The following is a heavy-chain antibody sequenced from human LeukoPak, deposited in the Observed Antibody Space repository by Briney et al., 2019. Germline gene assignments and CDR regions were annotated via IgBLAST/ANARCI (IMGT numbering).Heavy chain of an antibody. CDR3: ARGRYYASGSYPSYFDY. V-gene: IGHV4-59*12. CDR2: IYYSGST. J-gene: IGHJ4*02. Sequence: SETLSLTCTVSGGSISSSYWGWIRQPPGKGLEWIGYIYYSGSTNYNPSLKSRVTISVDTSKNQFSLKLTSVTAADTAVYYCARGRYYASGSYPSYFDYWGQGTLVTVSS. CDR1: GGSISSSY. D-gene: IGHD3-10*01.